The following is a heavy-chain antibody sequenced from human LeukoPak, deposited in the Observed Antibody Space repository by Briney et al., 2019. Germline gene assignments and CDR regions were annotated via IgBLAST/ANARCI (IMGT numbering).Heavy chain of an antibody. CDR1: GYTFTSYG. V-gene: IGHV1-18*01. Sequence: VASVKLSRTASGYTFTSYGISWVRQAPGQGIEWMGWISAYNGNTNYAHKHQGRVTMTTDTSTSTAYMELRSLRSDDTAVYYCARELPNGYYWASSQFFDYWRQGTLVTVSS. CDR2: ISAYNGNT. CDR3: ARELPNGYYWASSQFFDY. J-gene: IGHJ4*02. D-gene: IGHD5-24*01.